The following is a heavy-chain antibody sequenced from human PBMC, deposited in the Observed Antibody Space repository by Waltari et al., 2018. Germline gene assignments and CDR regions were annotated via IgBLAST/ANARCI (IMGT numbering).Heavy chain of an antibody. CDR3: TTDRGTYYDFWSGYRNAFDI. CDR2: IKSKTDGGTT. Sequence: LVKPGGSLRLSCAASGFTFSNAWMSWVRQAPGKGLEWVGRIKSKTDGGTTDYAAPVKGRFTISRDDSKNTLYLQMNSLKTEDTAVYYCTTDRGTYYDFWSGYRNAFDIWGQGTMVTVSS. J-gene: IGHJ3*02. CDR1: GFTFSNAW. D-gene: IGHD3-3*01. V-gene: IGHV3-15*01.